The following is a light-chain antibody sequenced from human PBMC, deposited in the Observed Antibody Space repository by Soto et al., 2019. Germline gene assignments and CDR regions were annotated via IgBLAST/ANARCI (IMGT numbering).Light chain of an antibody. V-gene: IGKV3-20*01. J-gene: IGKJ5*01. CDR3: QQYGSSPPT. CDR1: QSVSRNY. CDR2: TAS. Sequence: PGEGAILSCRASQSVSRNYLAWYQQKPGQAPRLLIYTASRRATGIPDRFSGSGSGTDFTLTISRLEPEDFAVYYCQQYGSSPPTFGQGTRLEIK.